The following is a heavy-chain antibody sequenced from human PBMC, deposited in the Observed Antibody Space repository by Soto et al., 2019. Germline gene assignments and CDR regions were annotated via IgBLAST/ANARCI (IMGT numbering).Heavy chain of an antibody. Sequence: SETLSLTCSVSGDSISSVDYFWAWIRQPPGQALEYIGYIYKSAATYYNPSFESRVAISLDTSKSQFSLNVTSVTAADTAVYFCARGRYCLTGRCFPNWFDSWGQGTLVTVSS. CDR1: GDSISSVDYF. J-gene: IGHJ5*01. V-gene: IGHV4-30-4*01. CDR2: IYKSAAT. D-gene: IGHD2-15*01. CDR3: ARGRYCLTGRCFPNWFDS.